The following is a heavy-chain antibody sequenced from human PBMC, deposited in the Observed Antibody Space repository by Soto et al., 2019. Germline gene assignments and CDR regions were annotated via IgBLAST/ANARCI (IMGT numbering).Heavy chain of an antibody. CDR1: GGTFSSYT. CDR3: ARDRPAVAHYYYYGIDV. D-gene: IGHD6-19*01. Sequence: QVQLVQSGAEVKKPGSSVKVSCKASGGTFSSYTISWVRQAPGQGLEWMGRIIPILGIANYAQKFQGRVTITADKSTTTAYMELSSLRSEDTAVYYCARDRPAVAHYYYYGIDVWGQGTTVTVSS. V-gene: IGHV1-69*08. CDR2: IIPILGIA. J-gene: IGHJ6*02.